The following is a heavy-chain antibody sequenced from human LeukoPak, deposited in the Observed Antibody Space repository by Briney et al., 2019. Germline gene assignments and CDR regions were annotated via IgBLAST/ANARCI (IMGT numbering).Heavy chain of an antibody. D-gene: IGHD3-22*01. V-gene: IGHV3-30*02. CDR1: GFTLSSIG. Sequence: GGSLRLSCAASGFTLSSIGMHWVGKVPGKGLGGVAFFRFVGGNKYYADSVKGRFTISRDNSKNTLYLQMNSLRAEDTAVYYCAKDLDYDSSGYDYWGQGTLVTASS. CDR2: FRFVGGNK. CDR3: AKDLDYDSSGYDY. J-gene: IGHJ4*02.